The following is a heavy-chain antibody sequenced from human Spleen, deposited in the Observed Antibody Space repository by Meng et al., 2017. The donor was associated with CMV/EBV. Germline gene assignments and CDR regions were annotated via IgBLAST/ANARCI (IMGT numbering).Heavy chain of an antibody. CDR1: FPSYW. D-gene: IGHD2-2*01. Sequence: FPSYWIGWVRQMTGKGLEWMGIIYPGDSDTRYSPSFQGQVTISADKSISTAYLQWSSLKASDTAMYYCARGVVVPAATNPHNWFDPWGQGTLVTVSS. V-gene: IGHV5-51*01. CDR3: ARGVVVPAATNPHNWFDP. CDR2: IYPGDSDT. J-gene: IGHJ5*02.